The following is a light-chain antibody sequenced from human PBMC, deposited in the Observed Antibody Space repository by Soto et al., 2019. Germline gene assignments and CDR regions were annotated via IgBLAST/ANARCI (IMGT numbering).Light chain of an antibody. J-gene: IGKJ1*01. CDR1: QSVSSSY. Sequence: ILLTQSPGTLSLSPGERATLSCRASQSVSSSYLAWYQQKPGQAPRLLIYGASSRATGIPDRFSGSGSGTDFTLTISRLEPEDFAVYYCQQYGSSPTTFGQGTQVDIK. CDR3: QQYGSSPTT. CDR2: GAS. V-gene: IGKV3-20*01.